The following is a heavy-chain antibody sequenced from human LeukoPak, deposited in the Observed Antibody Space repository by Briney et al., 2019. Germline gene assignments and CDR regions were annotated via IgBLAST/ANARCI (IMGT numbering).Heavy chain of an antibody. J-gene: IGHJ3*02. D-gene: IGHD1-7*01. CDR1: GYSISSGYY. CDR3: AGTGGRGPSWNYVSDAFDI. CDR2: IYHSGGT. V-gene: IGHV4-38-2*02. Sequence: SETLSLTCTVSGYSISSGYYWGWIRQPPGKGLEWIGSIYHSGGTYYNPSLKSRVTISVDTSKNQFSLKLSSVTAADTAVYYCAGTGGRGPSWNYVSDAFDIWGQGTMVTVSS.